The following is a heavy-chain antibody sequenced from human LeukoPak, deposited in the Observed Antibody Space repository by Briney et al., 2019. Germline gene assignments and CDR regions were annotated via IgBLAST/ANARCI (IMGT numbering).Heavy chain of an antibody. V-gene: IGHV4-30-2*01. CDR2: IYHSGST. J-gene: IGHJ4*02. D-gene: IGHD1-26*01. CDR3: ASPERYSGSHGYFDY. Sequence: PSETLSLTCTVSGGSISSGGYYWSWIQQPPGKGLEWIGYIYHSGSTYYNPSLKSRVTISVDRSKNQFSLKLSSVTAADTAVYYCASPERYSGSHGYFDYWGQGTLVTVSS. CDR1: GGSISSGGYY.